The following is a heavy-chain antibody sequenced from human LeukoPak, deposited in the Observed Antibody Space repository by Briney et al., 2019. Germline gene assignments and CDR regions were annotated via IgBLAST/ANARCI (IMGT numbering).Heavy chain of an antibody. CDR2: MNPNSGNT. CDR1: GYTFTSYD. CDR3: ATDRSGATLPLDAFDI. V-gene: IGHV1-8*01. J-gene: IGHJ3*02. Sequence: ASVKVSCKASGYTFTSYDINWVRQATGQGLEWMGWMNPNSGNTGYAQKFQGRVTMTRNTSISTAYMELSSLRSEDTAVYYCATDRSGATLPLDAFDIWGQGTMVTVSS. D-gene: IGHD2-15*01.